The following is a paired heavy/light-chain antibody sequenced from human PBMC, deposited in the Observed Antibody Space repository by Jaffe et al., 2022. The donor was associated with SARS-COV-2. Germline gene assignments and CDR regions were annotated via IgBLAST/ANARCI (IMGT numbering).Light chain of an antibody. J-gene: IGKJ2*01. V-gene: IGKV1-39*01. CDR3: QQSYRIPYT. CDR2: DAS. CDR1: QTINNY. Sequence: DIQMTQSPSSLSTSVGDRVTITCRASQTINNYLNWYQQKPGKAPKLLISDASNLQSGVPSRFSGSGSGTDFTLTISSLQPEDFAAYYCQQSYRIPYTFGQGTKLEIK.
Heavy chain of an antibody. J-gene: IGHJ4*02. CDR1: GFTFSRYA. CDR3: ARSDIVATIDY. D-gene: IGHD5-12*01. V-gene: IGHV3-30*04. CDR2: TPFDGTNK. Sequence: QVQLVESGGGVVQPGRSLRLSCAASGFTFSRYAMHWVRQAPGKGLEWVAVTPFDGTNKYYADSVRGRFTISRDNSKNTLDLQMSSLKLEDTAVYYCARSDIVATIDYWGQGTLVTVSS.